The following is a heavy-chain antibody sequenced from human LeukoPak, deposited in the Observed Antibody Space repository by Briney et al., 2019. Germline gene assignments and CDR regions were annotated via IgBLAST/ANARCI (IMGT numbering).Heavy chain of an antibody. Sequence: ASVKVSCKASGYTFTGYYMHWVRQAPGQGLEWMGWINPNSGGTNYAQKFQGRVTMTRDTSISTAYVELSRLRSDDTAVYYCARLKKRGYSGYASIGYYYMDVWGKGTTVTASS. V-gene: IGHV1-2*02. CDR2: INPNSGGT. CDR1: GYTFTGYY. CDR3: ARLKKRGYSGYASIGYYYMDV. D-gene: IGHD5-12*01. J-gene: IGHJ6*03.